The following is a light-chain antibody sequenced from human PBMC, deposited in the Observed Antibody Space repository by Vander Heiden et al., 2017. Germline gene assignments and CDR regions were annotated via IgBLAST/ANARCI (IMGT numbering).Light chain of an antibody. CDR3: QQYNNWPREGFT. CDR1: QSVSTN. V-gene: IGKV3-15*01. J-gene: IGKJ3*01. CDR2: GAF. Sequence: EIVMTQSPATLSVSPGESATLPCRASQSVSTNLAWYQQKLGQAPRLLIYGAFTRATGIPVRFSGSGSGTEFTLTISSLQSEDFAVYYCQQYNNWPREGFTFGPGTKVDI.